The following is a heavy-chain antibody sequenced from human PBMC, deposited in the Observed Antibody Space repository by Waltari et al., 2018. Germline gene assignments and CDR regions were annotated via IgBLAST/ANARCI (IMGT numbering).Heavy chain of an antibody. V-gene: IGHV3-11*04. CDR2: IRSSGITI. D-gene: IGHD2-2*01. CDR1: GFTFSDYY. Sequence: QVQLVESGGGLVKPGGSLRLSCAASGFTFSDYYMSWIRQAPGKLVEVVSYIRSSGITIYYADSVKGRFTISMDNAKNAVYQQMNSLRAEDPAVYYCARESGVVPAAVDYWGQGTLVTVSS. J-gene: IGHJ4*02. CDR3: ARESGVVPAAVDY.